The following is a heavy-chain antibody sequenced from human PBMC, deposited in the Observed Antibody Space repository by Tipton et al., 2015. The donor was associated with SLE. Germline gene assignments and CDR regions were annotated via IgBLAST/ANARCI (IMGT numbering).Heavy chain of an antibody. V-gene: IGHV3-9*01. Sequence: SLRLSCAASGFTFHDHAMHWVRQAPGKGLEWVSSITWNSHNIGYADSVQGRFTISRDNAKNSLYLQMDSLRAEDTAVYYCARLTEGATVFVHWGQGILVTVSS. CDR1: GFTFHDHA. J-gene: IGHJ4*02. CDR3: ARLTEGATVFVH. D-gene: IGHD3-10*02. CDR2: ITWNSHNI.